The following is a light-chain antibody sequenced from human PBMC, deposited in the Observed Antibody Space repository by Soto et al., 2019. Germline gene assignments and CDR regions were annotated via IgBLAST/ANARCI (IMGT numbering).Light chain of an antibody. CDR2: AAS. CDR3: QQANSCPFT. V-gene: IGKV1-12*01. CDR1: QAIGVW. J-gene: IGKJ3*01. Sequence: DIQMTQSPSSVSASVGDRVTITCRASQAIGVWLAWYQQQPGKAPNLLIYAASHLHSGVPSRFSGSGSGTDFTLTISSLQTEDFATYFCQQANSCPFTFGPGTKVDIK.